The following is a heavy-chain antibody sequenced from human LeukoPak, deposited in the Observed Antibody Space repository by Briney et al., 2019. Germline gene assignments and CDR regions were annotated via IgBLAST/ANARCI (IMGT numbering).Heavy chain of an antibody. CDR2: IYYSGST. CDR1: GGSISSYY. V-gene: IGHV4-59*08. J-gene: IGHJ5*02. CDR3: ARQERAYGSARFDP. D-gene: IGHD3-10*01. Sequence: TSETLSLTCTVSGGSISSYYWSWIRQPPGKGLEWIGYIYYSGSTNYNPSLKSRVTISVDTSKNQFSLKLSSVTAADTAVYYCARQERAYGSARFDPWGQGTLVTVSS.